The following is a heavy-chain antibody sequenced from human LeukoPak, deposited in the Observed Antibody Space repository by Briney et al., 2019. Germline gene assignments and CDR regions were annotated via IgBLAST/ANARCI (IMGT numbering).Heavy chain of an antibody. V-gene: IGHV4-39*07. Sequence: SETLSLTCTVSGGSISSSSYYWGWIRQPPGKGLEWIGSIYYSGSTYYNPSLKSRVTISVDTSKNQFSLKLSSVTAADTAVYYCARCPLYSSSWYDYYYYMDVWGKGTTVTVSS. D-gene: IGHD6-13*01. CDR2: IYYSGST. J-gene: IGHJ6*03. CDR3: ARCPLYSSSWYDYYYYMDV. CDR1: GGSISSSSYY.